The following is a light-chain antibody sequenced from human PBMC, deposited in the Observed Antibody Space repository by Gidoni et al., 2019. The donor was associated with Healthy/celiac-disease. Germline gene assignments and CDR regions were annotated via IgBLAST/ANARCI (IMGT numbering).Light chain of an antibody. CDR3: QQRSNWPLLT. CDR2: DAS. CDR1: QSVSSY. J-gene: IGKJ4*01. V-gene: IGKV3-11*01. Sequence: EIVLTQSPATLSLSPGERATLSCRASQSVSSYLAWYQQKPGQAPRLLIYDASNRATGIPAGFSGSGSGTDFTLTISSLEPEDFAVYYCQQRSNWPLLTFXGXTKVEIK.